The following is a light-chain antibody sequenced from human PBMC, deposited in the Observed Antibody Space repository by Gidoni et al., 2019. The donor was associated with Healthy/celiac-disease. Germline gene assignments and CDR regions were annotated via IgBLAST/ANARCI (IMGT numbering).Light chain of an antibody. J-gene: IGKJ1*01. CDR2: AAS. V-gene: IGKV1-39*01. Sequence: DIQMTQSPSSLSASVADRVNLTCRASQSIRSYLNWYQQKPGRAPKLLIYAASSLQSWVPSQFSGSGSGTNFTLTNSSLLPEDFATYYCRQSYSTPPTFGQGTRVEIK. CDR3: RQSYSTPPT. CDR1: QSIRSY.